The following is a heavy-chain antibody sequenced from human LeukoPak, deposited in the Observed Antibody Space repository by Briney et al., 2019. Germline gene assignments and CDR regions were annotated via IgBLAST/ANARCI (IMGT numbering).Heavy chain of an antibody. CDR2: IRYDGNNK. V-gene: IGHV3-30*02. J-gene: IGHJ4*02. Sequence: PGGSLRLSCAASAFTFSRYGMHWVRQAPGKGLEWVAFIRYDGNNKHYADSVKGRFTISRDNSKNTLYLQMNSLRAEDTAVYYCARDMWDYDILTGYFLFEYWGQGTLVTVSS. D-gene: IGHD3-9*01. CDR3: ARDMWDYDILTGYFLFEY. CDR1: AFTFSRYG.